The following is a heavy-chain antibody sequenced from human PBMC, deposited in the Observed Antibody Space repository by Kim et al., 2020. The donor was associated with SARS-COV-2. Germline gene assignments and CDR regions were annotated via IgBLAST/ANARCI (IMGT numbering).Heavy chain of an antibody. Sequence: ASVKVSCKASGYTFTSYYMHWVRQAPGQGLEWMGIINPSGGSTSYAQKFQGRVTMTRDTSTSTVYMELSSLRSEDTAVYYCARDQGAGRYNPQYGMDVWGQGSGRYNPQYGMDVWGQGTTVTVSS. CDR1: GYTFTSYY. CDR3: ARDQGAGRYNPQYGMDVWGQGSGRYNPQYGMDV. CDR2: INPSGGST. V-gene: IGHV1-46*01. J-gene: IGHJ6*02. D-gene: IGHD3-10*01.